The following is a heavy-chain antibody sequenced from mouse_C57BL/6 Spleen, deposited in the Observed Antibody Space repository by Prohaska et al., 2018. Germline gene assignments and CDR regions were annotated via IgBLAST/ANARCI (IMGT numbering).Heavy chain of an antibody. CDR1: GHTFTSYW. J-gene: IGHJ4*01. D-gene: IGHD1-1*01. Sequence: QLQQPGTELVKPGASVKLSCKASGHTFTSYWMHWVKQRPGQGLEWIGNINPSNGGTNYNEKFKSKATLTVDKSSSTAYMQLSSLTSEDAAVYYCAREVTTVVAPGYAMDYWGQGTSVTVSS. V-gene: IGHV1-53*01. CDR2: INPSNGGT. CDR3: AREVTTVVAPGYAMDY.